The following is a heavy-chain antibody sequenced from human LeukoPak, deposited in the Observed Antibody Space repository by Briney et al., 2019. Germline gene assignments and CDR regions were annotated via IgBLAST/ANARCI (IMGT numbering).Heavy chain of an antibody. Sequence: SETLSLTCAVSGGSISSSNWWSWVRQPPEKGLEWIGEIYHSGSTNYNPSLKSRVTISVDTSKNQFPLKLSSVTAADTAVYYCARVEYSGYIPHWGQGTLVTVSS. CDR3: ARVEYSGYIPH. D-gene: IGHD5-12*01. CDR1: GGSISSSNW. V-gene: IGHV4-4*02. CDR2: IYHSGST. J-gene: IGHJ4*02.